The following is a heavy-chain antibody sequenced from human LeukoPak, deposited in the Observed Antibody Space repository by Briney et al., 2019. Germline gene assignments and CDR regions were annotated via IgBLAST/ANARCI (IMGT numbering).Heavy chain of an antibody. J-gene: IGHJ6*02. V-gene: IGHV1-8*01. CDR1: VHTFTSYD. CDR3: ARGHYFGSGSYENGMDV. Sequence: GASVKVSCKASVHTFTSYDINWVRQATGQGLEWMGWMNPNSGNTGYAQKFQGRVTMTRNTSISTAYMELSSLRSEDTAVYYCARGHYFGSGSYENGMDVWGQGTTVTVSS. D-gene: IGHD3-10*01. CDR2: MNPNSGNT.